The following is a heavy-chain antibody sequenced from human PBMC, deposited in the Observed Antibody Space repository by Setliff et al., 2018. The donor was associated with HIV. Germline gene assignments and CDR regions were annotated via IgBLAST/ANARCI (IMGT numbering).Heavy chain of an antibody. CDR3: VRDLTTIVTRKVFDI. Sequence: QPGGSLRLSCAASGFTFSDYGFHWVRQAPGKGLEWVAVISYDGSYKYYADSVKGRFTISRDNSKNTLYVQMNSLRADDTAVYYCVRDLTTIVTRKVFDIWGQGTMVTVSS. V-gene: IGHV3-30*19. CDR2: ISYDGSYK. CDR1: GFTFSDYG. J-gene: IGHJ3*02. D-gene: IGHD4-4*01.